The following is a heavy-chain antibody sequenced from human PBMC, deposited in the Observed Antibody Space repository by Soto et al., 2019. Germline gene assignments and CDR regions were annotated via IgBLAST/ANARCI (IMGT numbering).Heavy chain of an antibody. Sequence: SETLSLTCAVYGGSFSGYYWSWIRQPPGKGLEWIGEINHSGSTNYNPSLKSRVTISVDTSKNQFSLKLSSVTAADTAVYYCARGIGYYGSGKKRWFDPWGQGTLVNVSS. CDR3: ARGIGYYGSGKKRWFDP. CDR2: INHSGST. CDR1: GGSFSGYY. D-gene: IGHD3-10*01. J-gene: IGHJ5*02. V-gene: IGHV4-34*01.